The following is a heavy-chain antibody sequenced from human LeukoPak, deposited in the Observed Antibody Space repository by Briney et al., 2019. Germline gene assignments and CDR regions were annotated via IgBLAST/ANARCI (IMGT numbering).Heavy chain of an antibody. V-gene: IGHV4-39*01. J-gene: IGHJ5*02. D-gene: IGHD2-2*01. CDR1: GASISSSSYY. CDR3: ARQRGYCSSISCYAWFDP. Sequence: SETLSLTCTVSGASISSSSYYWGWIRQPPGKGLEWIGSIYYSGSTDYNPSLKSRVSISIDTSKNQFSLKLSSVTAADTAVYYCARQRGYCSSISCYAWFDPWGQGTLVTVSS. CDR2: IYYSGST.